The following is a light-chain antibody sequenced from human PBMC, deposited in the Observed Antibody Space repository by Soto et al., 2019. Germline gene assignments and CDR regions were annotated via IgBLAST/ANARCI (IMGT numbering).Light chain of an antibody. V-gene: IGKV3D-15*01. Sequence: EILMTQSPLTLSVSPGEGATLSCRASQNIKSNLAWYQQRPGQAPRVLIYGASSRASGIPDRFSGSGSGTVFTLTINRLEPDDFAVYYCQQYKDWTPLTFGGGTRVESK. J-gene: IGKJ4*01. CDR3: QQYKDWTPLT. CDR1: QNIKSN. CDR2: GAS.